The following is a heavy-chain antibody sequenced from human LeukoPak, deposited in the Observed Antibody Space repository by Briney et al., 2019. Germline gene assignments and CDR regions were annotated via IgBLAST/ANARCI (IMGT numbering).Heavy chain of an antibody. Sequence: SETLSLTCAVYGGSFSSYYWSWIRQPPGEGLEWNGEINHSGSTNYNPSLKSRVTISVDTSKNQFSLKLSSVTAADTAVYYCARVRYGIVVWGQGTLVTVSS. CDR2: INHSGST. J-gene: IGHJ1*01. CDR1: GGSFSSYY. CDR3: ARVRYGIVV. V-gene: IGHV4-34*01. D-gene: IGHD3-22*01.